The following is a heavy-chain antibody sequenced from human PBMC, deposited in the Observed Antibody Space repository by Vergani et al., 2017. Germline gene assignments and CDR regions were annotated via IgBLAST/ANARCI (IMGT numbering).Heavy chain of an antibody. J-gene: IGHJ4*02. V-gene: IGHV3-23*01. D-gene: IGHD6-19*01. CDR3: ARGMWLVEGYFDY. CDR2: ISGSGGST. Sequence: EVQLLESGGGLVQPGGSLRLSCAASGFTFSSYAMSWVRQAPGKGLEWVSAISGSGGSTYYADSVKGRFTISRDNSKNTLYLQMNSLRAEDTAVYYCARGMWLVEGYFDYWGQGTLVTVSS. CDR1: GFTFSSYA.